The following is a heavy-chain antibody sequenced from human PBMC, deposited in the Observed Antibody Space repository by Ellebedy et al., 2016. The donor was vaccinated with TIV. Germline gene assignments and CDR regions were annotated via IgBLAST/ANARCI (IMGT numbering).Heavy chain of an antibody. Sequence: AASVKVSCKASGYTFSNFPMHWVRQAPGQGLEWMGRIDAGSDDTKYSQRFQGRVTITRDTSASAAYMELSSLRSEDTAVYYCARATHYYVDTPMVKEFGPWGQGTLVTVSS. J-gene: IGHJ5*02. CDR2: IDAGSDDT. CDR1: GYTFSNFP. CDR3: ARATHYYVDTPMVKEFGP. V-gene: IGHV1-3*01. D-gene: IGHD5-18*01.